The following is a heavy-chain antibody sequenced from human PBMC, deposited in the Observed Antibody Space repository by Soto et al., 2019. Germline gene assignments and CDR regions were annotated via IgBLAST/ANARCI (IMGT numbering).Heavy chain of an antibody. V-gene: IGHV3-15*07. Sequence: GGSLRLACAASGFTFSNAWMNWVRQAPGKGLEWVGRIKSKTDGGTTDYAAPVKGRFTISRDDSKNTLYLQMNSLKTEDTAVYYCTTGSLTIFGVVINGAFDISGKQTMVTVSS. CDR3: TTGSLTIFGVVINGAFDI. CDR2: IKSKTDGGTT. J-gene: IGHJ3*02. D-gene: IGHD3-3*01. CDR1: GFTFSNAW.